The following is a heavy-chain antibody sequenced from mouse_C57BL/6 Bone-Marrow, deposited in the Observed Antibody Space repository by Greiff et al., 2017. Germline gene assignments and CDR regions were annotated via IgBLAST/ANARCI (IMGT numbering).Heavy chain of an antibody. CDR1: GYTFTTYP. Sequence: VQLQESGAELVKPGASVKMSCKASGYTFTTYPIEWMKQNPGKSLEWIGNFHPYNDDTKYNEKFKGKATLTVEKSSITVYLGLSRLTSDDSAVYYCARSSTFFYYFDYWGQGTTLTVSS. CDR3: ARSSTFFYYFDY. J-gene: IGHJ2*01. CDR2: FHPYNDDT. D-gene: IGHD5-1*01. V-gene: IGHV1-47*01.